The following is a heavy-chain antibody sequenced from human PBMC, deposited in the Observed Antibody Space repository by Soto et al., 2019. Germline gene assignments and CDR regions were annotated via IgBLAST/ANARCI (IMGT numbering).Heavy chain of an antibody. D-gene: IGHD6-13*01. CDR2: IRDSDSGGST. J-gene: IGHJ4*02. V-gene: IGHV3-23*01. CDR3: AKVRVGIDVDFDY. CDR1: GFTFSNSA. Sequence: EVQLLESGGGLVQPGGSLRLSCAGSGFTFSNSAMTWVRQAPAKGLEWVSTIRDSDSGGSTFYADSLKGRFTISRDDSKNTMYLQMSSLSAEDTAMYYCAKVRVGIDVDFDYWGQGALVTVSS.